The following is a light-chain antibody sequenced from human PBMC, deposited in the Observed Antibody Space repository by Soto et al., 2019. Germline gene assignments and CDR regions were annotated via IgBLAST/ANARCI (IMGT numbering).Light chain of an antibody. CDR2: AAF. Sequence: AIQMTQSPSSLSASVGDRVTITCRARQDIRNDLAWYQQKPGQAPNLLIFAAFNLQSGVPSRFSGGGSGTHFTLTISSLQPDDFATYYCLQFYNFSWTFGQGTKVDIK. CDR1: QDIRND. J-gene: IGKJ1*01. V-gene: IGKV1-6*01. CDR3: LQFYNFSWT.